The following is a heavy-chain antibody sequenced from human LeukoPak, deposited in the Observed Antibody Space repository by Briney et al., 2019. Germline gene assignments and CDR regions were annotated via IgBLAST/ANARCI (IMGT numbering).Heavy chain of an antibody. CDR3: AKEGRGYSGYVEN. CDR1: GGSFSGYY. J-gene: IGHJ4*02. CDR2: VSGSGAYT. V-gene: IGHV3-23*01. D-gene: IGHD5-12*01. Sequence: SSETLSLTCAVYGGSFSGYYWSWVRQAPGKGLEWVSVVSGSGAYTDYADSVKGRFTISKDNSKNTMSLQMNSLRGEDTALYYCAKEGRGYSGYVENWGQGTLVTVSS.